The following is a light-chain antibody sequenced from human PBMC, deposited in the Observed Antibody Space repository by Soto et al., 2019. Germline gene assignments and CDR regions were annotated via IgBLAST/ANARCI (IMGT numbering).Light chain of an antibody. CDR2: RTS. V-gene: IGKV2-30*01. Sequence: VVMTQSPLSLPVTLGQPASISCRSSESLVFRDGIAYLSWFQQRPGQSPRRLIYRTSNRDAGVTDRFGGSGRVTDFTLKISRVEAEDVGVSYCMQGTHWPPTFGQGTKVEIK. CDR1: ESLVFRDGIAY. J-gene: IGKJ1*01. CDR3: MQGTHWPPT.